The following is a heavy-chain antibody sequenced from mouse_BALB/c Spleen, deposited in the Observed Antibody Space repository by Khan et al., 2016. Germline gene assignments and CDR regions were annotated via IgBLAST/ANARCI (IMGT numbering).Heavy chain of an antibody. Sequence: QQPGAELVKPGAPVKLSCKASGYTFTSYWMNWVKQRPGRGLEWIGRIDPSDSETHYNQKFKDKATLTVDTSSSTAYIQLSSLTSEDSAVYYGARGGGWFAYWWQGTLVTVSA. CDR3: ARGGGWFAY. CDR2: IDPSDSET. CDR1: GYTFTSYW. D-gene: IGHD1-1*02. J-gene: IGHJ3*01. V-gene: IGHV1-69*02.